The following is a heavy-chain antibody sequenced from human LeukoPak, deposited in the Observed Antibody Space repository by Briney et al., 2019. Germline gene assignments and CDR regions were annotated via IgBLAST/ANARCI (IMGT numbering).Heavy chain of an antibody. CDR2: IYSGGST. CDR1: GFTVSRNY. V-gene: IGHV3-53*01. CDR3: ARFSTTTLPYFDY. Sequence: GGSLRLSCAASGFTVSRNYMSWVRQAPGKGLEWVSVIYSGGSTYYADSVKGRFTISRDNSKNTLYLQMNSLRAEDTAVYYCARFSTTTLPYFDYWGRGTLVTVSS. D-gene: IGHD4-11*01. J-gene: IGHJ4*02.